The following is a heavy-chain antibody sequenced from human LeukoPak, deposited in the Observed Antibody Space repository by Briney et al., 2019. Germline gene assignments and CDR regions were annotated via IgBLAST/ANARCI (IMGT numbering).Heavy chain of an antibody. J-gene: IGHJ4*02. Sequence: SETLSLTCAVYGGSFSGYYRSWIRQPPGKGLEWIGEVNHSGSTNYNPSLKSRVTISVDTSKNQFSLKLSSVTAADTAVYYCARVRGANYYDSSGYYYASYFDYWGQGTLVTVSS. CDR2: VNHSGST. CDR3: ARVRGANYYDSSGYYYASYFDY. V-gene: IGHV4-34*01. CDR1: GGSFSGYY. D-gene: IGHD3-22*01.